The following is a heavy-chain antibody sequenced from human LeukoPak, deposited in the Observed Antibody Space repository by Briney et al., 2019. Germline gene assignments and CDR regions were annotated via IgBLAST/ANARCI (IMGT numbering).Heavy chain of an antibody. D-gene: IGHD5-12*01. V-gene: IGHV1-69*13. CDR1: GYTFTGYY. CDR3: ARIQNGYDFDY. Sequence: SVKVSCKASGYTFTGYYMHWVRQAPGQGLEWMGGIIPIFGTANYAQKFQGRVTITADESTSTAYMELSSLRSEDTAVYYCARIQNGYDFDYWGQGTLVTVSS. J-gene: IGHJ4*02. CDR2: IIPIFGTA.